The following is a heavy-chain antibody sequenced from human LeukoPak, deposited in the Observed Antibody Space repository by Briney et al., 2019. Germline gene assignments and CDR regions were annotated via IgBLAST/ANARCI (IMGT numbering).Heavy chain of an antibody. V-gene: IGHV3-74*01. D-gene: IGHD4-17*01. CDR3: ARTDDYGDYNPFDY. Sequence: PGGSLRLSXAASGFTFSSYWMHWVRQAPGKGLVWVSRINSYGRSTSYADSVKGRLTISRDNAKNTLYLQMNSLRAEDTAVYYCARTDDYGDYNPFDYWGQGTLVTVSS. CDR1: GFTFSSYW. CDR2: INSYGRST. J-gene: IGHJ4*02.